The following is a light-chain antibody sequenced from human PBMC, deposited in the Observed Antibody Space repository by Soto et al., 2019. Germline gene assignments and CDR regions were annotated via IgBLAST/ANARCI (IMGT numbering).Light chain of an antibody. CDR1: QYVNSN. CDR2: GAS. CDR3: QQSYRANT. Sequence: DIQMTQSPSSVSASVGDRVTITCRASQYVNSNLNWYQQKPGTAPKLLIYGASTLHSGVPSRFSGGGSGTDFTHTISSLQPEDSATNFCQQSYRANTFGQGTKVEIK. J-gene: IGKJ2*01. V-gene: IGKV1-39*01.